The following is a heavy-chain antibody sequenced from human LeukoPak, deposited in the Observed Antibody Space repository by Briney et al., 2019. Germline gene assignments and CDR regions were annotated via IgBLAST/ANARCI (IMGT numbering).Heavy chain of an antibody. CDR2: INHSGST. Sequence: SETLSLTCAVYGGSFSGYSWNWIRQPPVKGLEWIGEINHSGSTNYNPSLKSRVTISVDTSKNQFSLKLSSVTAADTAVYYCARGLYYYGSGSQTFDYWGQGTLVTVSS. CDR1: GGSFSGYS. V-gene: IGHV4-34*01. CDR3: ARGLYYYGSGSQTFDY. J-gene: IGHJ4*02. D-gene: IGHD3-10*01.